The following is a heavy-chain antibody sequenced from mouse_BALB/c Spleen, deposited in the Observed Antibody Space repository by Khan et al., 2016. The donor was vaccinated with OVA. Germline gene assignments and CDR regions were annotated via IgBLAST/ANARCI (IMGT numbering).Heavy chain of an antibody. CDR3: SRGYDFFAS. CDR2: VNPNTDNI. J-gene: IGHJ3*01. Sequence: VQLQQSGPDLVKPGASVKISCKASGYSFTLYYMSWVKQSHGKSLEWIGRVNPNTDNINYNQEFKGKAILTVDKSSNTAYMELRSLTSEDSAVCFCSRGYDFFASWGQGTLVTVSA. CDR1: GYSFTLYY. D-gene: IGHD2-14*01. V-gene: IGHV1-26*01.